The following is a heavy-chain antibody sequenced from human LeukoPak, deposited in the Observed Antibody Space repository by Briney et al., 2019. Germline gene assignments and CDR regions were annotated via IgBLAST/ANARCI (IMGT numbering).Heavy chain of an antibody. CDR2: ISGDGGST. J-gene: IGHJ3*02. D-gene: IGHD2-21*01. CDR1: GLTFDDYA. Sequence: PGGSLRLSCAASGLTFDDYAMHWVRQAPGKGLEWVSLISGDGGSTYYADSVKGRFTISRDNSKNSLYLQMNSLRTEDTAVYYCARGFRAFDIWGQGTMVTVSS. CDR3: ARGFRAFDI. V-gene: IGHV3-43*02.